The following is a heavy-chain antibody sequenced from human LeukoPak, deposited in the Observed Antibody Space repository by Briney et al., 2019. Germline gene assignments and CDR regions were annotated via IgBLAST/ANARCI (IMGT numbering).Heavy chain of an antibody. D-gene: IGHD6-13*01. J-gene: IGHJ4*02. CDR3: ARSLIAAAGIDY. V-gene: IGHV3-21*04. CDR1: GFTFNTYR. CDR2: ISNSGSYI. Sequence: GGSLRLSCAASGFTFNTYRLNWVRQAPGKGLEWLSSISNSGSYIYYADSVKGRFTISRDNAKNSLFLQLNSLRAEDTAVYYCARSLIAAAGIDYWGQGTLVTVSS.